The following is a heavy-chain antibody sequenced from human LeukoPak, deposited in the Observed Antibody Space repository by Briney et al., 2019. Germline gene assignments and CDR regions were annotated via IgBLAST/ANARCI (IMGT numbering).Heavy chain of an antibody. J-gene: IGHJ5*02. D-gene: IGHD3-22*01. V-gene: IGHV4-59*12. CDR2: IYYSGST. CDR1: GGSISSYY. CDR3: AREERNYYDSSGYYYVSWFDP. Sequence: SETLSLTCTVSGGSISSYYWSWIRQPPGKGLEWIGYIYYSGSTNYNPSLKSRVTISVDTSKNQFSLKLSPVTAADTAVYYCAREERNYYDSSGYYYVSWFDPWGQGTLVTVSS.